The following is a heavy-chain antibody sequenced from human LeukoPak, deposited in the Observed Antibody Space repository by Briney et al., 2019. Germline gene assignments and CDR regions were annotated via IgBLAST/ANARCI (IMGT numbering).Heavy chain of an antibody. CDR2: IYCTGTN. CDR1: GGSIDSSNYY. CDR3: ARGANFYYYGMDV. D-gene: IGHD4/OR15-4a*01. J-gene: IGHJ6*02. Sequence: SETLSLTCTVSGGSIDSSNYYWAWIRQPPGKGLEWIVNIYCTGTNNCNPSLKRRVTISVDTSKDQFSLKLSSVTAADTAVYYCARGANFYYYGMDVWGQGTTVTVSS. V-gene: IGHV4-39*07.